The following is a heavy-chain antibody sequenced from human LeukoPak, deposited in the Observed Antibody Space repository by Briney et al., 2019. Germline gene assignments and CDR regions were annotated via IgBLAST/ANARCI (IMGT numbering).Heavy chain of an antibody. V-gene: IGHV4-30-4*01. CDR1: GGSISSGDYY. CDR2: IYYSGST. CDR3: ARDSSGYYLFDY. D-gene: IGHD3-22*01. J-gene: IGHJ4*02. Sequence: SQTLSLTCTVPGGSISSGDYYWSWIRQPPGKGLEWIGYIYYSGSTYYNPSLKSRVTISVDTSKNQFSLKLSSVTAADTAVYYCARDSSGYYLFDYWGQGTLVTVFS.